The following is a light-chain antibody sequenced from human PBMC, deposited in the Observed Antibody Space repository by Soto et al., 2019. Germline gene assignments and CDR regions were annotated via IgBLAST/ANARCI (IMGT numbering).Light chain of an antibody. J-gene: IGKJ1*01. CDR3: QQYNSYVWT. Sequence: DIQMTQSPSTLSASVGDRVTITCRASQSISTWLAWYQQKPGKAPKLLIYKASSLESGVTSRFSGSGSGTEFTLTISSLQPDDFATYYCQQYNSYVWTFGQGTKVEIK. CDR2: KAS. V-gene: IGKV1-5*03. CDR1: QSISTW.